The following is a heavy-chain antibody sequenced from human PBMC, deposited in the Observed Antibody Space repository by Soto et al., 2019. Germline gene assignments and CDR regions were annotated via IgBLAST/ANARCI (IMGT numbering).Heavy chain of an antibody. CDR3: ARPHGGSSGWDNWFDP. CDR2: IYYSGGT. V-gene: IGHV4-59*01. Sequence: QVQLQESGPGLMEPSETLTLSYNVSGGSISSYYWSWIRQPPGKGLEWIGDIYYSGGTNYNPPLHSRDTIPVDTSKNQFSLKLSSVTGADTALYYCARPHGGSSGWDNWFDPWGQGTLVTVSS. D-gene: IGHD6-25*01. J-gene: IGHJ5*02. CDR1: GGSISSYY.